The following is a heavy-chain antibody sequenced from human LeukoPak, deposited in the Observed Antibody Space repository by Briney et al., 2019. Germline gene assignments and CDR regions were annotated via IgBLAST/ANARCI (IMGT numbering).Heavy chain of an antibody. D-gene: IGHD3-10*01. CDR2: IYSRGLTRGST. Sequence: SETLSLTCTVSGGSLSSYYWSWIRQPPGKGLEWIGYIYSRGLTRGSTNYNPSLKSRVTISVDTSKNQFSLKLGSVTVADTAVYYCARHMGGGLDYWGQGTLVTVSS. V-gene: IGHV4-59*08. J-gene: IGHJ4*02. CDR3: ARHMGGGLDY. CDR1: GGSLSSYY.